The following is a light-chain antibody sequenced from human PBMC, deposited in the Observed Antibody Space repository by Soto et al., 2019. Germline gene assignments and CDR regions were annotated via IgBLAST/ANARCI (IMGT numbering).Light chain of an antibody. CDR3: QSFDSSLGGSV. CDR2: TTN. V-gene: IGLV1-44*01. J-gene: IGLJ2*01. Sequence: QSVLTQPPSAAGTPGQSVTLSCSGSRSNIGSKSLNWYQLVPGSAPKLLIYTTNHRPSGVPDRFSGSKSGTSASLAITGLQAEDEADYYCQSFDSSLGGSVFGGGTKVTVL. CDR1: RSNIGSKS.